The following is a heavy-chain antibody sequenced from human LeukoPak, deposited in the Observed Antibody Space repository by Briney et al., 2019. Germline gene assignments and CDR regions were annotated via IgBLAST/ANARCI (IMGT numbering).Heavy chain of an antibody. CDR2: IRYDGSNQ. CDR1: GFTFSSYG. CDR3: AKDRPNYYGTDGHYYRRDGDS. J-gene: IGHJ5*01. D-gene: IGHD3-10*01. Sequence: GGSLRLSCAASGFTFSSYGMHWVRQAPGKGLEWVAFIRYDGSNQYYADSVKGRFTISRDNSKNTVYLQMNSLRVEDTAVYYCAKDRPNYYGTDGHYYRRDGDSWGQGTLVTVSS. V-gene: IGHV3-30*02.